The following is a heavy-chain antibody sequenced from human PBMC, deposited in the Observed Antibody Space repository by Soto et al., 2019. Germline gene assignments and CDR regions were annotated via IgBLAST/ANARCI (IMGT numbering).Heavy chain of an antibody. D-gene: IGHD6-25*01. CDR1: GGSISSYY. CDR2: IYYSGST. CDR3: ARHVLIAAAPPRDYYYGMDV. J-gene: IGHJ6*02. Sequence: SETLSLTCTVSGGSISSYYWSWIRQPPGKGLEWIGYIYYSGSTNYNPSLKSRVTISVDTSKNQFSLKLSSVTAADTAVYYCARHVLIAAAPPRDYYYGMDVWGQGTTVTVSS. V-gene: IGHV4-59*08.